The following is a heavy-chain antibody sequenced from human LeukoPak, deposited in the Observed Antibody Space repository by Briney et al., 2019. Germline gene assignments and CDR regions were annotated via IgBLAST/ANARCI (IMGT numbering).Heavy chain of an antibody. CDR3: AKDFSPAVTGPPFDF. D-gene: IGHD6-19*01. CDR2: ISYDGGKR. Sequence: GGSLRLSCAASGFTFSTHAMNWVRQAPGKGLEWVAVISYDGGKRDYVDSVRGRFTISRDNSKNTLWPQLNSLRAEDTAVYYCAKDFSPAVTGPPFDFWGQGTLVTVSS. V-gene: IGHV3-30*18. J-gene: IGHJ4*02. CDR1: GFTFSTHA.